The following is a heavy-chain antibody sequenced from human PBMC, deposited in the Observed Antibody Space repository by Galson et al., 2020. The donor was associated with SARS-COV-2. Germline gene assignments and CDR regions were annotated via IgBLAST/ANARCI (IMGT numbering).Heavy chain of an antibody. Sequence: SETLSLTCIVPGVPTSSGAYSWAWIRQHPGKGLEWIGYTYDSGPTQYKPSLKSRATISRDTSKHHFSLNLNSVTAADTGVYYCARAQPLTITFGEVESGSYDVWGQGTVVTVSS. J-gene: IGHJ3*01. CDR1: GVPTSSGAYS. CDR3: ARAQPLTITFGEVESGSYDV. CDR2: TYDSGPT. V-gene: IGHV4-31*03. D-gene: IGHD3-16*01.